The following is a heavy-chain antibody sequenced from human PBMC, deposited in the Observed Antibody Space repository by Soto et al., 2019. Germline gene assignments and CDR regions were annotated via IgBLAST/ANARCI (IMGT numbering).Heavy chain of an antibody. Sequence: ASVKVSCKASGYTFTSYYMHWVRQAPGQGLEWMGIINPSGGSTSYAQKFQGRVTMTTDTSTSTAYMELSSLGSEDTAVYYCARGSGYYYWDDYWGQGTLVTVSS. J-gene: IGHJ4*02. CDR3: ARGSGYYYWDDY. CDR1: GYTFTSYY. V-gene: IGHV1-46*01. CDR2: INPSGGST. D-gene: IGHD3-22*01.